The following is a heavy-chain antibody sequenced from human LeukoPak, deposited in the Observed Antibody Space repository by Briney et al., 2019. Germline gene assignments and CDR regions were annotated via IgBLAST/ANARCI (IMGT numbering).Heavy chain of an antibody. J-gene: IGHJ5*02. CDR2: IYTSGST. Sequence: SETLSLTCTVSGGSISSYYWSWIRQPAGKGLEWIGRIYTSGSTNYNPSLKSRVTMSVDTSKNQFSLKLSSVTAADTAVYYCAREGLWFGDNWFDPWGQGTLVTVSS. D-gene: IGHD3-10*01. V-gene: IGHV4-4*07. CDR1: GGSISSYY. CDR3: AREGLWFGDNWFDP.